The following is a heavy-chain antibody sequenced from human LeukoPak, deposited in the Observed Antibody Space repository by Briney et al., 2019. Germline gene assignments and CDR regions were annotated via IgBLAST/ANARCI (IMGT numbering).Heavy chain of an antibody. CDR2: IRANDNT. V-gene: IGHV3-21*01. D-gene: IGHD3-16*01. Sequence: GGSLRLSCEASGFTFSTYIMTWVRQAPGKGLEWVSSIRANDNTYYADSVKGRLTISRDNAKSALYLQMNSLTDDDAAVYFCARDWGRRTAPFDHWGQGTRVAVS. CDR3: ARDWGRRTAPFDH. J-gene: IGHJ1*01. CDR1: GFTFSTYI.